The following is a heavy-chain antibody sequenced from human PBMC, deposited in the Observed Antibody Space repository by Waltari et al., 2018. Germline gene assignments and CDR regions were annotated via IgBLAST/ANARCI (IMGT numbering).Heavy chain of an antibody. V-gene: IGHV3-7*01. Sequence: VHVGESGGGLVQPGGSLRLSCAASGFTFSSSGMGWVRQAPGKGLEWVANIKQDGSEKYYVDSLKGRFTVSRDNAKNSLYLQMNSLRAEDTAVYYCAAVAASGDYWGQGTLVTVSS. D-gene: IGHD6-19*01. CDR1: GFTFSSSG. J-gene: IGHJ4*02. CDR2: IKQDGSEK. CDR3: AAVAASGDY.